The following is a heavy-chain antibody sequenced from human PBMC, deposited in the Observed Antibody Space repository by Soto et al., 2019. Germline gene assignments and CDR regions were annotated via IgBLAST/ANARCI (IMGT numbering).Heavy chain of an antibody. Sequence: PGESLKISWKGSGYSFTSYWISWVRQMPGKGLEWMGRIDPSDSYTNYSPSFQGHVTISADKSISTAYLQWSSLKASDTAMYYCATHAGTNANEDYYYYGMGVWGQGTTVTVSS. CDR1: GYSFTSYW. V-gene: IGHV5-10-1*01. D-gene: IGHD6-13*01. CDR3: ATHAGTNANEDYYYYGMGV. CDR2: IDPSDSYT. J-gene: IGHJ6*02.